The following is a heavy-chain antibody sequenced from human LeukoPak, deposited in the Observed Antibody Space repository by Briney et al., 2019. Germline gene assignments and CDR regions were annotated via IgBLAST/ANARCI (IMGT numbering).Heavy chain of an antibody. CDR3: ARVSNYYGSGNYQKQFDY. J-gene: IGHJ4*02. V-gene: IGHV3-21*01. Sequence: GGSLRLSCAASEFTFSSYTMNWVRQAPGKGLEWVASISSSTSYIYYADSVKGRFTISGDSAKNSLYLQMNSLRAEDTAVYYCARVSNYYGSGNYQKQFDYWGQGTLVTVSS. CDR1: EFTFSSYT. D-gene: IGHD3-10*01. CDR2: ISSSTSYI.